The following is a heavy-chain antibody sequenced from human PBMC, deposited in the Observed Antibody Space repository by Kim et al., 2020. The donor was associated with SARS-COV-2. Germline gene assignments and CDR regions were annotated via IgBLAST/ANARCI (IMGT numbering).Heavy chain of an antibody. CDR2: IWYDGSAR. J-gene: IGHJ5*01. Sequence: GGSLRLSCAASGFTFSNYGMHWVRQAPGKGLEWVAVIWYDGSARYHADSVKGRFTISRDNSEDTLYLQMNSLRAEDTAVYYCVKEGGVAASVVHNWIESWGQGT. CDR1: GFTFSNYG. V-gene: IGHV3-33*06. CDR3: VKEGGVAASVVHNWIES. D-gene: IGHD6-19*01.